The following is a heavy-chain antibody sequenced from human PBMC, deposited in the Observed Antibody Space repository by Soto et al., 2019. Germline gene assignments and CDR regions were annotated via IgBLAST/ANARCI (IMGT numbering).Heavy chain of an antibody. CDR2: INHSGST. V-gene: IGHV4-34*01. CDR1: GGSFSGYY. D-gene: IGHD3-3*01. CDR3: ARTESRITIFGVVRSGDYFDY. J-gene: IGHJ4*02. Sequence: SETLSLTCAVYGGSFSGYYWSWIRQPPGKGLEWIGEINHSGSTNYNPSLKSRVTISVDTSKNQFSLKLSSVTAADTAVYYCARTESRITIFGVVRSGDYFDYWGQGTLVTVSS.